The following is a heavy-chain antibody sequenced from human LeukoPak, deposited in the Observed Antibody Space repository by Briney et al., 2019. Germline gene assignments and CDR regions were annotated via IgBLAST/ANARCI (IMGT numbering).Heavy chain of an antibody. Sequence: PSETLSLTCAVYGGSFSGYYWSWIRQPPGKGLEWIGEINHSRSTSYNPSLKSRVTISVDTSKNQFSLKLSSVTAADTAVYYCARGRSITIFGVVIIRGGHFDYWGQGTLVTVSS. CDR3: ARGRSITIFGVVIIRGGHFDY. J-gene: IGHJ4*02. D-gene: IGHD3-3*01. CDR1: GGSFSGYY. CDR2: INHSRST. V-gene: IGHV4-34*01.